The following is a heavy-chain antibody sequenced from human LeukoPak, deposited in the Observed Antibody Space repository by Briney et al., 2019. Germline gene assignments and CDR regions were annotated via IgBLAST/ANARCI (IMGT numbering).Heavy chain of an antibody. CDR1: GFTFSSYA. V-gene: IGHV3-23*01. Sequence: GGSLRLSRAASGFTFSSYAMSWVRQAPGKGLEWVSAISGSGGSTYYADSVKGRFTISRDNSKNTLYLQMNSLRAEDTAVYYCANGDYGDYGTRKDYWGQGTLVTVSS. D-gene: IGHD4-17*01. CDR2: ISGSGGST. CDR3: ANGDYGDYGTRKDY. J-gene: IGHJ4*02.